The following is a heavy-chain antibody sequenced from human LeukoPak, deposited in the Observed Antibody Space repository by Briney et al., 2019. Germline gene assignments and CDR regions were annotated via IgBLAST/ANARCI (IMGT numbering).Heavy chain of an antibody. Sequence: SETLSLTCTVSGGSISSYYWSWIRQPAGKGLEWIGRIYTSGRTNYNPSLKSRATMSVDTSKNQSSLKLSSVTAADTAVYYCARVLSSGWTPDYWGQGTLVTVSS. CDR3: ARVLSSGWTPDY. D-gene: IGHD6-19*01. V-gene: IGHV4-4*07. CDR2: IYTSGRT. CDR1: GGSISSYY. J-gene: IGHJ4*02.